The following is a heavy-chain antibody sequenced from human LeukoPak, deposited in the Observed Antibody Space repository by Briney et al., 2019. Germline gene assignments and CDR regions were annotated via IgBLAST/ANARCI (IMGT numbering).Heavy chain of an antibody. CDR1: GFTFSISA. D-gene: IGHD4-17*01. CDR3: AKDQSTYYGFGVDY. V-gene: IGHV3-23*01. J-gene: IGHJ4*02. Sequence: GGSLRLSCAASGFTFSISAMSWVRQAPGKGLEWVSGISDSGGSTFYADSVKGRFTISRDNAKNSLYLQMNSLRAEDTAVYYCAKDQSTYYGFGVDYWGQGTLVTVSS. CDR2: ISDSGGST.